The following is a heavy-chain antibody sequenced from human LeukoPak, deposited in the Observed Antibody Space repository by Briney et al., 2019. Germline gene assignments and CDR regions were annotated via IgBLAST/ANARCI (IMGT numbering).Heavy chain of an antibody. V-gene: IGHV4-39*07. Sequence: SETLSLTCTVSGGSISSSSYYWGWIRQPPGKGLEWIGSIYYSGSTYYNPSLKSRVTISVDTSKNQFSLKLSSVTAADTAVYYCARYPPGGYYDSSGYYYPGVYWGQGTLVTVSS. CDR1: GGSISSSSYY. D-gene: IGHD3-22*01. CDR3: ARYPPGGYYDSSGYYYPGVY. J-gene: IGHJ4*02. CDR2: IYYSGST.